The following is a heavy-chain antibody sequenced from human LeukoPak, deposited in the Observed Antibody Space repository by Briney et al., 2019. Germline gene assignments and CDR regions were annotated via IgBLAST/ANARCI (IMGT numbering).Heavy chain of an antibody. V-gene: IGHV3-23*01. CDR1: GFTFSSYA. Sequence: GGSLRLSCAASGFTFSSYAMSWVRQAPGKGLEWVSAISGSGGSTYYADSVKGRFTISRDNSKNTLYLQMNSQRAEDTAVYYCAKDPEEVAATPVGTEDYWGQGTLVTVSS. D-gene: IGHD2-15*01. CDR3: AKDPEEVAATPVGTEDY. CDR2: ISGSGGST. J-gene: IGHJ4*02.